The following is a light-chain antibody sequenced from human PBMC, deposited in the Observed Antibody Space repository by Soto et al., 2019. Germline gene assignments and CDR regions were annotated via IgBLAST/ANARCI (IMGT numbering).Light chain of an antibody. CDR1: QSVITW. V-gene: IGKV1-5*01. CDR2: DAS. Sequence: DIQMTQSPSTLSASVGDRVTITCRASQSVITWLAWYQQKPGRAPNVLIYDASSLGSGVPSRFSGSGSGTEFTLTISSLQPDDFATYYCQQYETYPLTFGGGTKVEIK. J-gene: IGKJ4*01. CDR3: QQYETYPLT.